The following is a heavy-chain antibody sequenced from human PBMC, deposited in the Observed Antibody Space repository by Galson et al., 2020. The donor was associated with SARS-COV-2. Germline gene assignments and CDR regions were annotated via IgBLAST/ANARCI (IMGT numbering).Heavy chain of an antibody. CDR1: GGSFTGYY. CDR2: ISHSGRT. J-gene: IGHJ2*01. D-gene: IGHD3-3*02. CDR3: ARAFHNWYFDL. Sequence: SETLSLTCAVYGGSFTGYYWIWIRQPPGEGLEWIGEISHSGRTNYNPSLTSRVTISIDTSKNQFSLKLRSVTAADTAVYYCARAFHNWYFDLWGRGTLVTVSS. V-gene: IGHV4-34*01.